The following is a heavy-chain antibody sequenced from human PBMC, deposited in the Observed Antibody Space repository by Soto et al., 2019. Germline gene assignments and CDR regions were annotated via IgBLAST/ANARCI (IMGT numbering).Heavy chain of an antibody. J-gene: IGHJ6*02. CDR1: GFTFSSYG. Sequence: QPGGSLRLSCAASGFTFSSYGMHWVRQAPGKGLEWVAVISYDGSNKYYADSVKGRFTISRDNSKNTLYLQMNSLRAEDTAVYYCAKGPAIVLVPAAMTYYSGIDVWGQGTTVTVSS. CDR3: AKGPAIVLVPAAMTYYSGIDV. CDR2: ISYDGSNK. V-gene: IGHV3-30*18. D-gene: IGHD2-2*01.